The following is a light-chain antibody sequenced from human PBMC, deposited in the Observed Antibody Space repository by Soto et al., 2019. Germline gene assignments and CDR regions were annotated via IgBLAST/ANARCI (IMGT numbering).Light chain of an antibody. V-gene: IGKV3-20*01. CDR1: QSVSSSY. J-gene: IGKJ2*01. CDR2: GAS. Sequence: EIVLTQSPGTLSLSPGERATLSCRASQSVSSSYLAWYQQKPGQAPRLLIYGASSRATGIPDRFSGSGSGKDFTLTISRLEPEDFAVYYCQQDGPSPPYTFGQGTSVEI. CDR3: QQDGPSPPYT.